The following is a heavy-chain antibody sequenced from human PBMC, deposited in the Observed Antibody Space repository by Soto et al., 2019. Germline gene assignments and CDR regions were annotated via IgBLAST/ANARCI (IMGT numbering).Heavy chain of an antibody. CDR2: IYYSGNT. CDR3: ARQVPYGDYVPEPFYMDV. D-gene: IGHD4-17*01. CDR1: GGSISSYY. Sequence: SETLSLTCTVSGGSISSYYWSWIRQPPGKGLEWIGYIYYSGNTNYNPSLKSRLTISVDTSKNQFSLRLSSVTAADTAVYYCARQVPYGDYVPEPFYMDVWGKGTTVTVSS. J-gene: IGHJ6*03. V-gene: IGHV4-59*08.